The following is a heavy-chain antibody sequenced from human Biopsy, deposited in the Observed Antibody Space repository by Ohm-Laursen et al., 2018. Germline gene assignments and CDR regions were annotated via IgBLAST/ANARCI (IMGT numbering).Heavy chain of an antibody. D-gene: IGHD3-16*01. CDR1: GFTFYSFA. V-gene: IGHV3-23*01. CDR3: AKADAYLWGEYRDLSPSSFDY. Sequence: SLRLSCAASGFTFYSFAMSWVRQAPGNGLEWVAGIGGSGDITYYADSVEGRFTISRDNSKNTLYLHMNSLRAEDTAVYYCAKADAYLWGEYRDLSPSSFDYWGQGTLVIVSS. J-gene: IGHJ4*02. CDR2: IGGSGDIT.